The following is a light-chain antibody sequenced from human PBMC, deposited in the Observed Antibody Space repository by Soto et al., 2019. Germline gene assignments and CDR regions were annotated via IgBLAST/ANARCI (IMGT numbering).Light chain of an antibody. CDR3: QQRSSWPLT. CDR1: QSVSSY. J-gene: IGKJ4*01. Sequence: EIVLTQSPGTLSLSPGGRATLSCRASQSVSSYLAWYQQKPGQAPRLLIYDTSNRAGGVPARFSGYGSATDFTPTISILEPEDFAVYYCQQRSSWPLTFGGGTKVEIK. V-gene: IGKV3-11*01. CDR2: DTS.